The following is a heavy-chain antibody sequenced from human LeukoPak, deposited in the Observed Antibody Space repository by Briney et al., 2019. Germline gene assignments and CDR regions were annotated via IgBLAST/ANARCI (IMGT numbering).Heavy chain of an antibody. D-gene: IGHD3-10*01. CDR3: ARDGSHYYGSGSYYFWFDP. CDR1: GGSFSGYY. J-gene: IGHJ5*02. V-gene: IGHV4-34*01. CDR2: INHSGST. Sequence: SETLSLTCAVYGGSFSGYYWSWIRQPPGKGLEWIGEINHSGSTNYNPSLKSRVTISVDTSKNQFSLKLSSVTAADTAVYYCARDGSHYYGSGSYYFWFDPWGQGTLVTVSS.